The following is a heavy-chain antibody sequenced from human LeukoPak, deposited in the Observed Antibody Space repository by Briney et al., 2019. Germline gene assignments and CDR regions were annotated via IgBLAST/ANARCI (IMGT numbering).Heavy chain of an antibody. V-gene: IGHV3-53*01. CDR2: IYSGGTT. D-gene: IGHD3-22*01. J-gene: IGHJ1*01. CDR3: ARDYYDSSGYYYGFFQH. Sequence: GGSLRLSCAASGFTVSSNCMSWVRQAPGKGLEWVSVIYSGGTTYYAAYVKSRFTISRDNSKNTMYLQMNSLRAEDTAVYYCARDYYDSSGYYYGFFQHWGQGTLVTVSS. CDR1: GFTVSSNC.